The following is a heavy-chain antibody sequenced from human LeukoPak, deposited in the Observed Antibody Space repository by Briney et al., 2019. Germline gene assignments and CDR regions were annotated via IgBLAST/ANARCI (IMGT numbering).Heavy chain of an antibody. J-gene: IGHJ4*02. V-gene: IGHV3-48*01. CDR3: ARDHYDILTGYYVGYFDY. CDR2: ISSSSSTI. Sequence: GGFLRLSCAASGFTFSSYSMNWVRQAPGKGLEWVSYISSSSSTIYYADSVKGRFTISRDNAKNSLYLQMNSLRAEDTAVYYCARDHYDILTGYYVGYFDYWGQGTLVTVSS. CDR1: GFTFSSYS. D-gene: IGHD3-9*01.